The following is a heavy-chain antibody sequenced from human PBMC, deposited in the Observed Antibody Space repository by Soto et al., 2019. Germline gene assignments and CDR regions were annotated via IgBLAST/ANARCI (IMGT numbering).Heavy chain of an antibody. CDR3: ARDPPLSVLVVVATDDF. J-gene: IGHJ4*02. V-gene: IGHV3-21*01. D-gene: IGHD3-22*01. CDR2: ISSSSSFR. CDR1: GFPFTRNN. Sequence: GESLKISCAASGFPFTRNNMTWVRHTPRKGLEWVSSISSSSSFRNYADSVKGRFSISRDNDKNLVYLQMDSLRAEDTAVYYCARDPPLSVLVVVATDDFWGQGNLVTVSS.